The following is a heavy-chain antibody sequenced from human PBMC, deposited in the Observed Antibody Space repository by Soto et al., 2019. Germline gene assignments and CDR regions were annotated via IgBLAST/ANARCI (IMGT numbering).Heavy chain of an antibody. J-gene: IGHJ4*02. CDR1: AGSIRSGDYY. CDR3: AGELGTFYFDH. V-gene: IGHV4-30-4*01. CDR2: IDHSGSA. D-gene: IGHD7-27*01. Sequence: QVPLQESGPGLVKPSQTLSLTCTVSAGSIRSGDYYWTWIRQPPGKGLGWIGYIDHSGSAYYNPSLKSRATISIDTSNNQFSLKMTSVTAADTAVYYCAGELGTFYFDHWGQGTLVTVSS.